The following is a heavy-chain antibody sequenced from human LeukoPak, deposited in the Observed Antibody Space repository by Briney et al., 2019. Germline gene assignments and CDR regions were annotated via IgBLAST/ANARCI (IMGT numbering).Heavy chain of an antibody. D-gene: IGHD3-22*01. CDR3: ARDWEDSSGYLDDY. J-gene: IGHJ4*02. Sequence: ASVKVSCKASGYTFTGYYMHWVRQAPGQGLEWMGWINPNSGGTDYAQKFQGRVTMTRDTSISTAYMELSRLRSDDTAVYYCARDWEDSSGYLDDYWGQGTLVTVSS. V-gene: IGHV1-2*02. CDR2: INPNSGGT. CDR1: GYTFTGYY.